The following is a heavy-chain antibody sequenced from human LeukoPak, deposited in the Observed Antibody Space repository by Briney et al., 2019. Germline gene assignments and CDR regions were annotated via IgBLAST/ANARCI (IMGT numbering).Heavy chain of an antibody. CDR3: ARVGGSGNIRPLDY. D-gene: IGHD3-10*01. CDR2: INWNGGST. V-gene: IGHV3-20*04. Sequence: PGGSLRLSCAASGFTFDDYGMSWVRQAPGKGLEWVSAINWNGGSTGYAASVKGRFTISRDNAKNSLFLQMNSLRAEDTAFYCARVGGSGNIRPLDYWGQGTMVTVSS. CDR1: GFTFDDYG. J-gene: IGHJ3*01.